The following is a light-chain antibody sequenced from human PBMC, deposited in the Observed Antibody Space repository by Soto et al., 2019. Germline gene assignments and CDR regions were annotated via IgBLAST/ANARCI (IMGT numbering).Light chain of an antibody. CDR3: QSYDSSLSGSV. CDR2: GNS. CDR1: SSNIGAGYD. J-gene: IGLJ2*01. V-gene: IGLV1-40*01. Sequence: QSVLTQPPSVSGAPGQRVTLSCTGSSSNIGAGYDEHWYQQLPGTAPKLFIYGNSNRPSGVPDRFSGSKSGTSASLAITGLQAEDEADYYCQSYDSSLSGSVFGGGTKLTVL.